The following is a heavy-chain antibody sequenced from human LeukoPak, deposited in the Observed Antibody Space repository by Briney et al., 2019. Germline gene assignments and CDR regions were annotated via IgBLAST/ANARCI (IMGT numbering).Heavy chain of an antibody. CDR3: ARGGCGAAGGCYYYYMDV. Sequence: SETLSLTCTVSGGSISSYYWSWIRQPPGKGLEWIGYIYYSGSTNYNPSLKSRVTISVDTSKNQFSLKLTSVTAADTAVYYCARGGCGAAGGCYYYYMDVWGKGTTVTISS. D-gene: IGHD6-13*01. J-gene: IGHJ6*03. CDR2: IYYSGST. CDR1: GGSISSYY. V-gene: IGHV4-59*01.